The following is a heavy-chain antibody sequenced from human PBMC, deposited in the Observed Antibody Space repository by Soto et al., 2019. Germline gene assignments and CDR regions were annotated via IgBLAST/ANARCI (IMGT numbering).Heavy chain of an antibody. D-gene: IGHD2-2*01. CDR3: ARDSRYCSSTSCSPYTMLRGVGGY. Sequence: QVQLVQSGAEVKKPGASVKVSCKASGYTFTSYGISWVRQAPGQGLEWMGWISAYNGNTNYAQKLQGRVTMTTDTSTSTAYMELRSLRSDDTAVYYCARDSRYCSSTSCSPYTMLRGVGGYWGQGTLVTVSS. CDR2: ISAYNGNT. J-gene: IGHJ4*02. V-gene: IGHV1-18*04. CDR1: GYTFTSYG.